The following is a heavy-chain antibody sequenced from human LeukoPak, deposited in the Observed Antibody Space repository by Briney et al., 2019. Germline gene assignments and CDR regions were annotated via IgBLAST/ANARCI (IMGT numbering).Heavy chain of an antibody. CDR1: GFTFSSYE. CDR2: ISSRGTTI. J-gene: IGHJ4*02. Sequence: GGSLRLSCAASGFTFSSYEMNWVRQAPGKGLEWVSYISSRGTTIYYADSVKGRFTISRDNAKNSLYLQMNSLRGEDTAVYYCARVSGSGWQHNDYWGQGTLVTVSS. D-gene: IGHD6-19*01. V-gene: IGHV3-48*03. CDR3: ARVSGSGWQHNDY.